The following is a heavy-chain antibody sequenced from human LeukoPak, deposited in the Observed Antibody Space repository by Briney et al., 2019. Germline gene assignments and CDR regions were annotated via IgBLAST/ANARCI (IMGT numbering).Heavy chain of an antibody. CDR2: INPNSGGT. J-gene: IGHJ4*02. V-gene: IGHV1-2*02. Sequence: ASVTVSCKASGYSFTGYYMNWVRQAPGQGLEWMGWINPNSGGTNYAQKFQGRVTMTRDTSISTAYMELSRLTSDDTAVYYCARARLMVVPDYWGQGTLVTVSS. CDR3: ARARLMVVPDY. D-gene: IGHD2-15*01. CDR1: GYSFTGYY.